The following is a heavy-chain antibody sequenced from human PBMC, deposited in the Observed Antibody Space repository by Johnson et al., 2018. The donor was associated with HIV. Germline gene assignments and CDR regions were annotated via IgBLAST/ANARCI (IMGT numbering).Heavy chain of an antibody. CDR3: TTRPGSDYYDSSGYSQAFDI. J-gene: IGHJ3*02. V-gene: IGHV3-15*01. CDR2: IKSKTDGGTT. Sequence: VQLVESGGGLVKPGGSLRLSCAASGFTFSNAWMSWVRQAPGKGLEWVGRIKSKTDGGTTDYAAPVKGRFTIPRADSKNTLYLQMNSLKTEDTAVYYCTTRPGSDYYDSSGYSQAFDIWGQGTMVTVSS. D-gene: IGHD3-22*01. CDR1: GFTFSNAW.